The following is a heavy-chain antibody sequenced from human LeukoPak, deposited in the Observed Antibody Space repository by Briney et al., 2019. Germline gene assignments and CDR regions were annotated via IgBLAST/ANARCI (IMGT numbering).Heavy chain of an antibody. V-gene: IGHV3-48*03. D-gene: IGHD1-14*01. Sequence: PGGSLRHSCAASGFTFSSYEMNWVRQAPGKGLEWVAYISESGSNIYYAGSVKGRFTISRDNAKNSLYLQMNSLRAEDTAVYYCARDRYHYYGLDVWGQGTTVTVSS. CDR3: ARDRYHYYGLDV. J-gene: IGHJ6*02. CDR1: GFTFSSYE. CDR2: ISESGSNI.